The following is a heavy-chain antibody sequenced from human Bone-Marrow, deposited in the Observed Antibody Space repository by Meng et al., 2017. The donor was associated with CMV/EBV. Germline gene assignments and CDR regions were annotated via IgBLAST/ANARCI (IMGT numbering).Heavy chain of an antibody. V-gene: IGHV1-69*05. CDR2: IIPIFGTA. J-gene: IGHJ4*02. CDR3: AREGGTYYDFWSGYPYYFDY. Sequence: SVKVSCKASGGTFSSYAISWVRQAPGQGLEWMGGIIPIFGTANCAQKFQGRVTITTDESTSTAYMELSSLRSEDTAVYYCAREGGTYYDFWSGYPYYFDYWGQGTLVTVSS. D-gene: IGHD3-3*01. CDR1: GGTFSSYA.